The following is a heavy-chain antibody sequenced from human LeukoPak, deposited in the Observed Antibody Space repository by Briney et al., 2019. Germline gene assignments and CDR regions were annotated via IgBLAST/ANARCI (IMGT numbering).Heavy chain of an antibody. D-gene: IGHD2-8*01. CDR2: IHSGGRT. CDR1: GFTVSDTY. Sequence: GGSLRLSCAASGFTVSDTYMNWVRQAPGKGLEWVSVIHSGGRTYYADSVNGRFTISRDSYKNTLYLQMSSLRADDTAVYYCARDIDWGYAWNYWGQGTLVIVSS. V-gene: IGHV3-53*05. CDR3: ARDIDWGYAWNY. J-gene: IGHJ4*02.